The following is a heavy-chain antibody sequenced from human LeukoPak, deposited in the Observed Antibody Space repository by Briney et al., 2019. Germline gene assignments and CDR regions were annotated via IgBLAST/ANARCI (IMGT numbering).Heavy chain of an antibody. Sequence: SETLSLTCAVYGGSFSGYYWSWIRQPPGKGLEWIGEINHSGSTNYNPSLKSRVTISVDTSKNQFSLKLSSVTAADTAVYYCAREWEQWQPFDYWGQGTLVTVSS. V-gene: IGHV4-34*01. D-gene: IGHD1-26*01. CDR1: GGSFSGYY. CDR2: INHSGST. J-gene: IGHJ4*02. CDR3: AREWEQWQPFDY.